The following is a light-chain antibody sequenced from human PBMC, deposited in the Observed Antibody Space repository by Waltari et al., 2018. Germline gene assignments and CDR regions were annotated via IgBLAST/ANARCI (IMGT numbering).Light chain of an antibody. V-gene: IGKV1-5*03. J-gene: IGKJ2*02. Sequence: IQITQSPSTLSGSVGSRVPITCRASQSISAYLAWYQQKPGKAPNILIYRASSLDSGVPSRFSGSGSGTEFTLTISSLQPDDFATYYCQQYNSFPCTFGQGSKLEIK. CDR1: QSISAY. CDR2: RAS. CDR3: QQYNSFPCT.